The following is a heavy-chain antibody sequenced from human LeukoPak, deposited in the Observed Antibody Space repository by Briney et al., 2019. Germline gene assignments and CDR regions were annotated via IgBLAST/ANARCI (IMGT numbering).Heavy chain of an antibody. CDR1: GFTFSSYA. Sequence: GASLRLSCAASGFTFSSYAMTWVRQAPGKGLEWVSAINTGGDTTYYADSVKGRFTISRDNSKNSLHLQMNSLRAEDTALYYCPSLVRYQPLSCWGQGTLVTVSS. CDR2: INTGGDTT. D-gene: IGHD2-2*01. CDR3: PSLVRYQPLSC. V-gene: IGHV3-23*01. J-gene: IGHJ4*02.